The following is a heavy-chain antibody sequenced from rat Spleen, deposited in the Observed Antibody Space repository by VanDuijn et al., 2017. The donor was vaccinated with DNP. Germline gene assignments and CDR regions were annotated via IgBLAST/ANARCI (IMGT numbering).Heavy chain of an antibody. CDR2: IIYDGSST. CDR3: ATPPYGYNYWYFDF. J-gene: IGHJ2*01. V-gene: IGHV5S10*01. D-gene: IGHD1-9*01. CDR1: GFTFSDYN. Sequence: EVQLVESGGGLVQPGRSLKLSCAASGFTFSDYNMAWVRQAPKKGLEWVATIIYDGSSTYYGDSVKGRFTISRDDAKNTLYLQMDSLRSEDTATYYCATPPYGYNYWYFDFWGQGVMVTVSS.